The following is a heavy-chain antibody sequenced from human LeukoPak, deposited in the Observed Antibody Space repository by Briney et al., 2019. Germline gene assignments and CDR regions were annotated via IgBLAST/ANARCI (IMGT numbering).Heavy chain of an antibody. CDR3: AKDPYRASSGLVDY. Sequence: GGSLRLSCVASGFTFGSYAMSWVRQAPGKGLEWVSSISGSGGTTYYADSVKGRFTISRDNSKNTLYLQMNSLRAEDTAVYYCAKDPYRASSGLVDYWGQGTLVTVSS. V-gene: IGHV3-23*01. D-gene: IGHD5-12*01. CDR1: GFTFGSYA. CDR2: ISGSGGTT. J-gene: IGHJ4*02.